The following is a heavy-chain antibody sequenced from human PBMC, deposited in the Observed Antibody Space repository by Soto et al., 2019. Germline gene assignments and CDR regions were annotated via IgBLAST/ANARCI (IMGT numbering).Heavy chain of an antibody. CDR2: IKQDGSEK. V-gene: IGHV3-7*03. CDR3: AKDEGGSSSWYDLGVYYYGMDV. CDR1: GFTFSSYW. Sequence: PGGSLRLSCAASGFTFSSYWMSWVRQAPGKGLEWVANIKQDGSEKYYVDSVRGRFTISRDNAKNTLYLQMNSLRAEDTAVYYCAKDEGGSSSWYDLGVYYYGMDVWGQGTTVTVSS. D-gene: IGHD6-13*01. J-gene: IGHJ6*02.